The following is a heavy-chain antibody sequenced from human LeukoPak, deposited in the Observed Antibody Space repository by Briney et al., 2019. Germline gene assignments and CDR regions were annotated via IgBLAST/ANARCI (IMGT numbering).Heavy chain of an antibody. J-gene: IGHJ4*02. V-gene: IGHV3-23*01. CDR1: GFTFGSYA. Sequence: GASLRLSCAASGFTFGSYAMSWVRQAPGKGLEWVSAISGSGGSTYYADSVKGRFTISRDNSKNTLYLQMNSLRAEDTAVYYCAKEPYSSGWYPFDYWGQGTLVTVSS. CDR2: ISGSGGST. D-gene: IGHD6-19*01. CDR3: AKEPYSSGWYPFDY.